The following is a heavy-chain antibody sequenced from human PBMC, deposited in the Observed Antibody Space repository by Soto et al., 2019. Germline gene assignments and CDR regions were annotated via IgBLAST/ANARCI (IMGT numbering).Heavy chain of an antibody. J-gene: IGHJ6*02. CDR3: ARGGSSSDNGMDV. CDR1: GFTFSTYS. D-gene: IGHD6-6*01. CDR2: TSSRSLTI. Sequence: EVQLVESGGGLVQPGGSLRVSCAASGFTFSTYSMNWVRQAPGKGLEWVSYTSSRSLTIYYTDSVKGRFTISRDNAKNSLYLQMNSLRDEDTAVYYCARGGSSSDNGMDVWGQGTTVTVSS. V-gene: IGHV3-48*02.